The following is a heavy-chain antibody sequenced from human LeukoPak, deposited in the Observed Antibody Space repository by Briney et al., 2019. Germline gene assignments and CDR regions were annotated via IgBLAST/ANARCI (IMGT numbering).Heavy chain of an antibody. CDR2: IYYSGST. CDR1: GGSISSGGYY. D-gene: IGHD4-23*01. J-gene: IGHJ4*02. Sequence: PSETLSLTCTVSGGSISSGGYYWSWIRQPPGKGLEWIGYIYYSGSTNYNPSLKSRVTISVDTSKNQFSLKLSSVTAADTAVYYCARAETTVEAFDYWGQGTLVTVSS. V-gene: IGHV4-61*08. CDR3: ARAETTVEAFDY.